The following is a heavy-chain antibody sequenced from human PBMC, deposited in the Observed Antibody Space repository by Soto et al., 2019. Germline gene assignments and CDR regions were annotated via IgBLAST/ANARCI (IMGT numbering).Heavy chain of an antibody. D-gene: IGHD3-10*01. CDR3: ASRLFGESLFDY. V-gene: IGHV3-48*03. Sequence: PGGSLRLSCAASGFTFSSYEMNWVRQAPGKGLEWVSYISSSGSTIYYADSVKGRFTISRDNAKNSLYLQMNSLRAEDTAVYYCASRLFGESLFDYWGQGTLVTVSS. J-gene: IGHJ4*02. CDR1: GFTFSSYE. CDR2: ISSSGSTI.